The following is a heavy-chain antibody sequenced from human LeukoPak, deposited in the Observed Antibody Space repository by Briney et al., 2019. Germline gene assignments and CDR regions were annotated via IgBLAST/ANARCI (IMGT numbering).Heavy chain of an antibody. CDR2: ISYDGSNK. Sequence: GGSLRLSCAASGFTFSSYAMHWVRQAPGKGLEWVAVISYDGSNKYYADSVKGRFTISRDNSKNTLYLQMNSLRAEDTAVYYCASCKSSGGSYRVGYFDYWGQGTLVTVSS. CDR1: GFTFSSYA. V-gene: IGHV3-30*04. CDR3: ASCKSSGGSYRVGYFDY. J-gene: IGHJ4*02. D-gene: IGHD2-15*01.